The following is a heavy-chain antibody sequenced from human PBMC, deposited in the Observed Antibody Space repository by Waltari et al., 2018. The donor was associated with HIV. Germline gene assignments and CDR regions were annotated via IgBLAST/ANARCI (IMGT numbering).Heavy chain of an antibody. CDR3: ASENYGDYTVDL. J-gene: IGHJ3*01. V-gene: IGHV3-21*01. Sequence: EVHLMESGGGLVKPGGSLRLSCVGSGLLFSNYSMNWVRQASGQGLEWVSSISGTSDYIYYADSIKGRFTISRDNAKSSLFLQISSLRVEDSGIYYCASENYGDYTVDLWGQGTRVTVSP. CDR1: GLLFSNYS. CDR2: ISGTSDYI. D-gene: IGHD4-17*01.